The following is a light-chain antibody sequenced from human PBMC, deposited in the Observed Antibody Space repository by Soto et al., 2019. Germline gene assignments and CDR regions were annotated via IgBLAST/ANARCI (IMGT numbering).Light chain of an antibody. J-gene: IGLJ3*02. V-gene: IGLV2-8*01. CDR1: SSDVGAYNY. CDR3: SSFASSNTWV. CDR2: EVT. Sequence: QSALTQPPSASGSPGQSVTISCTGTSSDVGAYNYVSWYQQHAGKAPKLVIYEVTKRPSRVPDRFSGSKSANTASLTVSGLQAEDEADYYCSSFASSNTWVFGGGTKLTVL.